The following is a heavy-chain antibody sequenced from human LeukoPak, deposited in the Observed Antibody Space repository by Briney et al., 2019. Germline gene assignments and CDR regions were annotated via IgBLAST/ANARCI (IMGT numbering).Heavy chain of an antibody. V-gene: IGHV3-20*04. Sequence: PGGSLRLSCAASGFTFDDYGMSWVRQAPGKGLEWVSGINWNGGSTGYAGSVKGRFTISRDNAKNSLYLQMNSLRAEDTALYYCARYIKWGGGSPLDYWGQGTLVTVSS. J-gene: IGHJ4*02. CDR3: ARYIKWGGGSPLDY. CDR1: GFTFDDYG. D-gene: IGHD1-26*01. CDR2: INWNGGST.